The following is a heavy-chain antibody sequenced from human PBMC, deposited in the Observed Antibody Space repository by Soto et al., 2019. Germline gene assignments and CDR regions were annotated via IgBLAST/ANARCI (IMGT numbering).Heavy chain of an antibody. Sequence: GGSLRLSCAASGFTFSSYAMSWVRQAPGKGLEWVSAISGSGGSTYYADSVKGRFTISRDNSKNTLYLQMNSLRAEDTAVYYCAKDLWAHILATWNYWGQGTSVTVSS. CDR1: GFTFSSYA. CDR2: ISGSGGST. V-gene: IGHV3-23*01. CDR3: AKDLWAHILATWNY. D-gene: IGHD5-12*01. J-gene: IGHJ4*02.